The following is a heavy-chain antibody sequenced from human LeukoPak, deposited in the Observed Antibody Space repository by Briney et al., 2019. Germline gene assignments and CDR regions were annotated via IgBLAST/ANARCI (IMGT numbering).Heavy chain of an antibody. J-gene: IGHJ6*02. V-gene: IGHV3-30*18. Sequence: GGSLRHSCAASGFTFSSYGMHWVRQAPGKGLEWVAVISYDGSNKYYADSVKGRFTISRDNSKNTLYLQMNSLRAEDTAVYYCAKETDYDFWSQGYGMDVWGQGTTVTVSS. CDR2: ISYDGSNK. D-gene: IGHD3-3*01. CDR1: GFTFSSYG. CDR3: AKETDYDFWSQGYGMDV.